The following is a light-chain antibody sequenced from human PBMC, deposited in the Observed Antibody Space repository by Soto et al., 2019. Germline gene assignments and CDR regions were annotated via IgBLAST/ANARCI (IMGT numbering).Light chain of an antibody. CDR2: GAS. V-gene: IGKV1-27*01. J-gene: IGKJ4*01. Sequence: DIQVTQSPSSLSASLGDRVSITCRASRDISNYLAWYQQKPGQVPRLLISGASTLHSGVPSRFSGSGSGTDFTLTITSLQPEDIATYFCQKYVTAPLTFGGGTKVEI. CDR1: RDISNY. CDR3: QKYVTAPLT.